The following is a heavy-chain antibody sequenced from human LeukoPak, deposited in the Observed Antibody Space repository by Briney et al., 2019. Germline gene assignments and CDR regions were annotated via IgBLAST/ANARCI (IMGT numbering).Heavy chain of an antibody. V-gene: IGHV3-21*01. J-gene: IGHJ4*02. Sequence: GGSLRLSCTASGFTFSNYNMNWVRQAPGKGLEWVSSISSTSNYIYYADSVKGRFTISRDNAKNSLYLQMNSLRAEDTAVYYCARALWFGETFPAYWGQGTLVTVSS. CDR1: GFTFSNYN. CDR2: ISSTSNYI. CDR3: ARALWFGETFPAY. D-gene: IGHD3-10*01.